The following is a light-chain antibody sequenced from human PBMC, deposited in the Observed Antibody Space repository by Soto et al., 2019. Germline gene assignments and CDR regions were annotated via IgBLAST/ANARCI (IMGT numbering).Light chain of an antibody. CDR2: DVS. CDR3: SSYTSSNTPI. J-gene: IGLJ2*01. CDR1: SSDVGGYNY. V-gene: IGLV2-14*03. Sequence: HSVLTQPASVSGSPGQSITISCTGTSSDVGGYNYVSWYQQHPGKVPRLMIYDVSNRPSGVSNRFSGSKSGNTASLTISGLRAEDEADYYCSSYTSSNTPIFGGGTKLTVL.